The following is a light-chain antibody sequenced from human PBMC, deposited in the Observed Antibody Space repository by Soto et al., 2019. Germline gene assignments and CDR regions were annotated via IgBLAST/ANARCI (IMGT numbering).Light chain of an antibody. Sequence: ETVLTQSPGTLSLSPGERATLSCSASQSVGTYVAWYQQESGEAARLLIFDASKRATGIQARCSGSGSGIDFTLTISSLETEDLAVYYCQHRSNWPSWTFGAGTKVDI. CDR1: QSVGTY. CDR3: QHRSNWPSWT. J-gene: IGKJ1*01. CDR2: DAS. V-gene: IGKV3-11*01.